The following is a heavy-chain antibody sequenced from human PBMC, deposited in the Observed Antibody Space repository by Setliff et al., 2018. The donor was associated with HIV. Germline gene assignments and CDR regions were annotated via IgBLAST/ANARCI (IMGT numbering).Heavy chain of an antibody. V-gene: IGHV3-7*01. J-gene: IGHJ3*02. CDR3: ARAAAYFNFWTGYHPHAFDI. CDR1: GFTFSSYW. D-gene: IGHD3-3*01. CDR2: TKYDGSES. Sequence: GGSLRLSCAASGFTFSSYWMHWVRQAPGKGLVWVSNTKYDGSESYYVDSVKGRFIASTDNANNSLYLHMNSLRAEDTAVYYCARAAAYFNFWTGYHPHAFDIWGQGTMVTVSS.